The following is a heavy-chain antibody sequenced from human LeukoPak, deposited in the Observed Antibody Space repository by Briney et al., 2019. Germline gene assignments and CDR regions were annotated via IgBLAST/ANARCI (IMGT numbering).Heavy chain of an antibody. D-gene: IGHD5-24*01. CDR1: GFSFSDYF. CDR3: TRGRYNYNY. J-gene: IGHJ4*02. V-gene: IGHV3-11*01. CDR2: ITASGGTT. Sequence: GGSLRLSCVASGFSFSDYFMSWIRQAPGKGLEWVSDITASGGTTQYADSVKGRFTISRDNAKKSLFLHMNTLRADDTAVYYCTRGRYNYNYWGLGTLVTVSS.